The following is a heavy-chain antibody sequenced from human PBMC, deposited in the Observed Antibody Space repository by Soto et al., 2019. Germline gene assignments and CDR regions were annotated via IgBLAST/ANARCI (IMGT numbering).Heavy chain of an antibody. V-gene: IGHV1-3*04. CDR3: ARGERLYYAYYGMDV. CDR1: GYNFTMYA. D-gene: IGHD2-21*01. Sequence: QVQLVQSGAEVKKPGASVKVSCKASGYNFTMYAMIWVHQAPGQRPEWMGWINTGNGNTKYSPKLQGRVTITRDTSASTAYMELSSLKSEDTAVYYCARGERLYYAYYGMDVWGQGSTVTVSS. J-gene: IGHJ6*02. CDR2: INTGNGNT.